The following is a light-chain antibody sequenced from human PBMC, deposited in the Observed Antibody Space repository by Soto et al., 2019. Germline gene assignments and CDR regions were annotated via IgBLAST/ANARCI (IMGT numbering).Light chain of an antibody. Sequence: DIVMTQSPLSLPVTPGEPASISCRSSQSLLHSNGYNYLDWYLQKPGQSPQLLIYLGSNRASGVPDRFRGSGSGTDFTLKISRVEAEDVGVYYCMQALQTPPTLGQGTKLEIK. V-gene: IGKV2-28*01. CDR2: LGS. CDR1: QSLLHSNGYNY. CDR3: MQALQTPPT. J-gene: IGKJ2*01.